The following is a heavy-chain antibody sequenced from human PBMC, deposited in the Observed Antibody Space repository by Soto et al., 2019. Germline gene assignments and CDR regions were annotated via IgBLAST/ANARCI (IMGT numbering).Heavy chain of an antibody. CDR1: GGSISSSSYY. CDR2: TYYSGST. J-gene: IGHJ6*02. D-gene: IGHD3-9*01. CDR3: ASTYYDILTGYYDPFYYYGMDV. Sequence: QLQLQESGPGLVKPSETLSLTCTVSGGSISSSSYYWGWIRQPPGKGLEWIGSTYYSGSTYYNPSLKSRVTISVDTSKNQFSLKLSSVTAADTAVYYCASTYYDILTGYYDPFYYYGMDVWGQGTTVTVSS. V-gene: IGHV4-39*01.